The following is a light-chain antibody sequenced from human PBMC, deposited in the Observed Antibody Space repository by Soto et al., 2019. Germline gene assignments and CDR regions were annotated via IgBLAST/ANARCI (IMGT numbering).Light chain of an antibody. CDR2: AAS. CDR3: LQDYSYPWT. Sequence: AIQLTQSASSLSASFGDSVTITCGASQGIRNDLGWYQQKKGKAPKLLIYAASSLQSGVPSRSSGSASGTDFNLTISSLQTEDFATYYCLQDYSYPWTFGQGTKVDIK. V-gene: IGKV1-6*01. J-gene: IGKJ1*01. CDR1: QGIRND.